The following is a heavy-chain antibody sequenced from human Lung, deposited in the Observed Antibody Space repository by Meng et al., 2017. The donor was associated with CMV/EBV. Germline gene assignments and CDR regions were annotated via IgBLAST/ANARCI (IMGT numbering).Heavy chain of an antibody. V-gene: IGHV3-30-3*01. Sequence: GGSLRLSCAASGFTFSSYAMHWVRQAPGKGLEWVAVISYDGSNKYYADSVKGRFTISRDNSKNTLYLQMNSLRAEDTAVYYCARGGGGGMDVWGQGPTVTVSS. CDR3: ARGGGGGMDV. D-gene: IGHD3-16*01. CDR2: ISYDGSNK. J-gene: IGHJ6*02. CDR1: GFTFSSYA.